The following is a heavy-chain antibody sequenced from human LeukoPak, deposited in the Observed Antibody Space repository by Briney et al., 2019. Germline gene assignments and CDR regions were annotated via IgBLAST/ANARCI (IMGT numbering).Heavy chain of an antibody. J-gene: IGHJ4*02. D-gene: IGHD1-26*01. CDR2: IYYSGST. CDR3: ARETDSGSYNDY. V-gene: IGHV4-30-4*01. Sequence: SQTLSLTCTVSGGSISSGDYYWSWIHQPPGKGLEWIGYIYYSGSTNYNPSLKSRVTISVDKSKNQFSLKLSSVTAADTAVYYCARETDSGSYNDYWGQGTLVTVSS. CDR1: GGSISSGDYY.